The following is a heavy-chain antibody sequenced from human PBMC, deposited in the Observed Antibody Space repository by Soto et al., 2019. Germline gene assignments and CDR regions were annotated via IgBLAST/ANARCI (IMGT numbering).Heavy chain of an antibody. CDR1: GFTFSSYG. CDR2: IWYDGSNK. D-gene: IGHD3-3*01. V-gene: IGHV3-33*01. J-gene: IGHJ5*02. Sequence: SLRLSCAASGFTFSSYGMHRVRQAPGKGLEWVAVIWYDGSNKYYADSVKGRFTISRDNSKNTLYLQMNSLRAEDTAVYYCARDHHPRYYDFWSGYAGWFDPWGQGTLVTVSS. CDR3: ARDHHPRYYDFWSGYAGWFDP.